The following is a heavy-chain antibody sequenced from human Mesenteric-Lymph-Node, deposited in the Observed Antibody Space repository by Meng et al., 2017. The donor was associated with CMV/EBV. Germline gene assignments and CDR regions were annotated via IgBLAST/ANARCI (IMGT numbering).Heavy chain of an antibody. CDR1: GYAFTGYY. D-gene: IGHD3-16*02. CDR3: ARDYRFDAFDI. V-gene: IGHV1-2*02. Sequence: ASVKVSCKASGYAFTGYYMQWVRQAPGQGLEWVGWISPHSGDTKYAQKFQGRVTMTRDTSIGTAYMELSRLRSDDTAVYYCARDYRFDAFDIWGQGTMVTVSS. CDR2: ISPHSGDT. J-gene: IGHJ3*02.